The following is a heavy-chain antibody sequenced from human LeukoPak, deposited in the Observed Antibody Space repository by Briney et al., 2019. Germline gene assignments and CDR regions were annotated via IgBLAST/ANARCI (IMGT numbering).Heavy chain of an antibody. D-gene: IGHD6-19*01. Sequence: PGGSLRLSCAVSGFPFSFYEMNWVRQAPGKGLEWVSNIGSSGTTIYYADSVKGRLSISRDNAKSSLYLQMNSLRVEDTAVYYCALLAVASDFDYWGQGALVTVSS. CDR3: ALLAVASDFDY. J-gene: IGHJ4*02. V-gene: IGHV3-48*03. CDR1: GFPFSFYE. CDR2: IGSSGTTI.